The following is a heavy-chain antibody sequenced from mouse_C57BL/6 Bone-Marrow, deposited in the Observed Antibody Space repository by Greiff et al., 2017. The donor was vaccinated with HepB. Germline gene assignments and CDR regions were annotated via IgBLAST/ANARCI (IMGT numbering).Heavy chain of an antibody. V-gene: IGHV1-50*01. Sequence: QVHVKQPGAELVKPGASVKLSCKASGYTFTSYWMQWVKQRPGQGLEWIGEIDPSDSYTNYNQKFKGKATLTVDTSSSTAYMQLSSLTSEDSAVYYCARSYYGSSYAGGYWGQGTTLTVSS. J-gene: IGHJ2*01. CDR3: ARSYYGSSYAGGY. CDR1: GYTFTSYW. CDR2: IDPSDSYT. D-gene: IGHD1-1*01.